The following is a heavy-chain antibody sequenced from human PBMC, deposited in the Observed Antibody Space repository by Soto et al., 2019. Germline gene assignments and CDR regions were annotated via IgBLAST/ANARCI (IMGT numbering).Heavy chain of an antibody. CDR1: GFTFSSYA. CDR2: ISGSGGST. D-gene: IGHD3-3*01. CDR3: AKSPDDFWSGYPPDAFDI. J-gene: IGHJ3*02. V-gene: IGHV3-23*01. Sequence: EVQLLESGGGLVQPGGSLRLSCAASGFTFSSYAMSWVRQAPGQGLEWVSAISGSGGSTYYADSVKGRFTISRDNSKNTLYLQMNSLRAEDTAVYYCAKSPDDFWSGYPPDAFDIWGQGTMVTVSS.